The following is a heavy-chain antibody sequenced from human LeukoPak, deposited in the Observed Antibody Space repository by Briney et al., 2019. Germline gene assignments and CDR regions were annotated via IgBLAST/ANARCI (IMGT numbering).Heavy chain of an antibody. Sequence: MPSETLSLTCAVYGGSFSGYYWSWIRQPPGKGLEWIGEINHSGSTYYNPSLKGRVTISADTSKNQFSLILSSVTAADTAVYYCARPKITIGDFDYWGQGTLVTVSS. J-gene: IGHJ4*02. V-gene: IGHV4-34*01. CDR3: ARPKITIGDFDY. D-gene: IGHD3-16*01. CDR1: GGSFSGYY. CDR2: INHSGST.